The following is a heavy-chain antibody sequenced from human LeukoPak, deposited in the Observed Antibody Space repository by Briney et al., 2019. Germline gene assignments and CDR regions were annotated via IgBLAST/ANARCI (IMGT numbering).Heavy chain of an antibody. CDR1: GFTFSSYD. CDR3: ARGRFFWSIDYGMDV. D-gene: IGHD3-3*01. Sequence: TGGSLRLSCAASGFTFSSYDMHWVRHATGKGLEWVSAIGTAGDTYYPGSVKGRFTISRENAKNSLYLQMNSLRAGDTAVYYCARGRFFWSIDYGMDVWGQGTTVTVSS. CDR2: IGTAGDT. V-gene: IGHV3-13*01. J-gene: IGHJ6*02.